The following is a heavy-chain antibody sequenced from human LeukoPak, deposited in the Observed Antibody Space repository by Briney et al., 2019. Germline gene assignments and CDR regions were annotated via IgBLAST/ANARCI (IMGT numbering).Heavy chain of an antibody. D-gene: IGHD4-17*01. CDR2: IYHSGST. V-gene: IGHV4-38-2*02. CDR1: GYSISSGYY. J-gene: IGHJ6*03. CDR3: ASHYGDYYYYYYMDV. Sequence: SSETLSLTCTVSGYSISSGYYWGWIRQPPGKGLEWIGSIYHSGSTFYNPSLKSRVTISVDTSKNQFSLKLTSVTAADTAVYYCASHYGDYYYYYYMDVWGKGTTVTVSS.